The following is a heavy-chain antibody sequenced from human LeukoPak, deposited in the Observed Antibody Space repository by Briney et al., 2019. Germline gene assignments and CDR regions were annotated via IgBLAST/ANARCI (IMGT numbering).Heavy chain of an antibody. CDR3: TSNLYSGSYYYAY. J-gene: IGHJ4*02. Sequence: PSETLSLTCTVSGYSISSGYYWGWIRQPPGKGLEWIGNVYHSGNFYYNPSLKSRLTISPDTPRNQVSLKLTSVTAADTAVYCCTSNLYSGSYYYAYWGQGILVTVSS. CDR2: VYHSGNF. D-gene: IGHD1-26*01. CDR1: GYSISSGYY. V-gene: IGHV4-38-2*02.